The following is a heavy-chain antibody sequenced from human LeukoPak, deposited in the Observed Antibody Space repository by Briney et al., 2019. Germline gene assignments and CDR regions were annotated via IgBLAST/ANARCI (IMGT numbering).Heavy chain of an antibody. Sequence: ASVKVSCKASGYTFTSYGISWVRQAPGQGLEWMGWISAYNGNTNYAQKLQGRVTMTSDTSTTTAYMELSSLRSEDTAVYYCARGPAQATYYDFWSGSTTSNWFDPWGQGTLVTVSS. V-gene: IGHV1-18*01. J-gene: IGHJ5*02. CDR1: GYTFTSYG. CDR3: ARGPAQATYYDFWSGSTTSNWFDP. D-gene: IGHD3-3*01. CDR2: ISAYNGNT.